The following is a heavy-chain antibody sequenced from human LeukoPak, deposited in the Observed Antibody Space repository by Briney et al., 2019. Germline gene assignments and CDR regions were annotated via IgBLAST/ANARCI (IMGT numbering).Heavy chain of an antibody. CDR3: ARGVNRANDF. Sequence: GESLKTSCKGSGLTFTNYWIAWVRQMPGKGLEYMGIIYPTDSDTRYSPSFQGQVTISADRSISTAYLQWNTLKASDTAMYYCARGVNRANDFWGQGTLVTVSS. J-gene: IGHJ4*02. CDR2: IYPTDSDT. V-gene: IGHV5-51*01. D-gene: IGHD2-21*01. CDR1: GLTFTNYW.